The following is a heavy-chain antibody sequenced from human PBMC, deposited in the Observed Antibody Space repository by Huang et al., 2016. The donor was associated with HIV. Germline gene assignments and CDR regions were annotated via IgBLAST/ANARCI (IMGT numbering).Heavy chain of an antibody. Sequence: QLLLQESGPGLVKPSEALALTCAVSGGSIRSSDYHWGWIRQPPGKGLEWIGGIYYKGSTHYRPSLKSRVTLAVDTSKNLFFLNLTSMTAADTAVYYCARHREGPVAYYSGWGSHLNYMDVWGRGRTVVVSS. J-gene: IGHJ6*03. CDR2: IYYKGST. CDR1: GGSIRSSDYH. D-gene: IGHD3-10*01. CDR3: ARHREGPVAYYSGWGSHLNYMDV. V-gene: IGHV4-39*01.